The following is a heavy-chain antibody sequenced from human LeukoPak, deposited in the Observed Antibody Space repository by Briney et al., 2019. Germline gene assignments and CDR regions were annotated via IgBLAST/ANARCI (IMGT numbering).Heavy chain of an antibody. D-gene: IGHD3-10*01. CDR2: ISGSGGST. CDR1: GFTFSSYA. J-gene: IGHJ4*02. V-gene: IGHV3-23*01. CDR3: AKAEIRGVITTDFDY. Sequence: PGGSLRLSCAASGFTFSSYAMSWVRQAPGKGLEWVSAISGSGGSTYYADSVKGRFTISRDNSKNTLYLQMNSLRAEDTAVYYCAKAEIRGVITTDFDYWGQGTLVTVSS.